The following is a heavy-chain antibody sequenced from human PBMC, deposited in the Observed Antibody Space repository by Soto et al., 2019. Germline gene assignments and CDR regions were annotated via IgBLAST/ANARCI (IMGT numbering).Heavy chain of an antibody. V-gene: IGHV3-30*18. CDR3: AKDLFRYCSSTSCYASPPDFDP. J-gene: IGHJ5*02. CDR2: ISYDGSNK. CDR1: GFTFSSYG. D-gene: IGHD2-2*01. Sequence: QVQLVESGGGVVRPGRSLRLSCAASGFTFSSYGMHWVRQAPGKGLGWVAVISYDGSNKYYADSVKGRFTISRDNSKNTLYLQMNSLRAEDTAVYYCAKDLFRYCSSTSCYASPPDFDPWGQGTLVTVSS.